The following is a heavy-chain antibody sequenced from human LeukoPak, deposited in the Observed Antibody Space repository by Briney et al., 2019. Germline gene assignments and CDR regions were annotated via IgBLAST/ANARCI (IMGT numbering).Heavy chain of an antibody. J-gene: IGHJ4*02. V-gene: IGHV4-34*01. CDR3: ARGLGSGSYYFDY. Sequence: SETLSLTCAVYGGSFSGYYWSWIRQPPGKGLEWIGEINHSGSTNYNPSLKSRDTISVDTSKNQFSLKLSSVTAADTAVYYCARGLGSGSYYFDYWGQGTLVTVSS. D-gene: IGHD5-12*01. CDR1: GGSFSGYY. CDR2: INHSGST.